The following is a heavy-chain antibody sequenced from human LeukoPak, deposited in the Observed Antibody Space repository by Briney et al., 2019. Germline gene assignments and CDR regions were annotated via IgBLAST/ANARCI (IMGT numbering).Heavy chain of an antibody. D-gene: IGHD3-22*01. CDR3: ANLPHSIGWFDS. V-gene: IGHV4-39*01. Sequence: SETLSLTCTVSGGSISSFTYYWVWIRQPPGNGLEWLGHIYHSGTTYYNPSLESRVTISVDTSKNQFSLKLRSVTAADTAFYYCANLPHSIGWFDSWGQGTLVTVSS. J-gene: IGHJ5*01. CDR1: GGSISSFTYY. CDR2: IYHSGTT.